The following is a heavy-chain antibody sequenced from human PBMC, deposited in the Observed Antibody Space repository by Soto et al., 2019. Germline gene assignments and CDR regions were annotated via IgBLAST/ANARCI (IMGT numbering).Heavy chain of an antibody. V-gene: IGHV5-10-1*01. CDR1: GYSFTSYW. Sequence: GESLKISCKGSGYSFTSYWISWVRQMPGKGLEWMGRIDPSDSYTNCSPSFQGHVTISADKSISTAYLQWSSLKASDTAMYYCASLGGLYCSSTSCYKDGMDVWGQGTTVTVS. D-gene: IGHD2-2*01. CDR3: ASLGGLYCSSTSCYKDGMDV. J-gene: IGHJ6*02. CDR2: IDPSDSYT.